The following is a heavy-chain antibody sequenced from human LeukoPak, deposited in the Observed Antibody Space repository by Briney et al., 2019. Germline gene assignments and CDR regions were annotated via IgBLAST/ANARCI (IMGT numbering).Heavy chain of an antibody. CDR3: ARDRDGLVTVDYYFDY. V-gene: IGHV3-33*01. D-gene: IGHD3-9*01. Sequence: PGGSLRLSCAASGFTFSSYGMHWVRQAPGKGLEWVAVIWYDGSNKYYADSVKGRFTISRDNSKNTLYLQMNSLRAEDTAVYYCARDRDGLVTVDYYFDYWGQGTLVTVSS. CDR2: IWYDGSNK. CDR1: GFTFSSYG. J-gene: IGHJ4*02.